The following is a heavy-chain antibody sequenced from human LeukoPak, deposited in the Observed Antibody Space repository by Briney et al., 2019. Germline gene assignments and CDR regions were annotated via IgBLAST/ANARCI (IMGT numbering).Heavy chain of an antibody. J-gene: IGHJ4*01. D-gene: IGHD1-26*01. V-gene: IGHV3-7*04. CDR3: ARGGSGSYHEVTPY. Sequence: PGGSLRLSCAASGLSFSTYWMSWIRRAPGKGLEWVAKIKQDGSEKYYVDSVQGRFTISSANAKNLLYLQMNSLRVDDTAVFYCARGGSGSYHEVTPYWGQGTLVTVSS. CDR1: GLSFSTYW. CDR2: IKQDGSEK.